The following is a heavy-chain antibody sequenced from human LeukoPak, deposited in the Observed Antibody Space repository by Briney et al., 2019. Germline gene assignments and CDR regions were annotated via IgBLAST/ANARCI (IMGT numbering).Heavy chain of an antibody. CDR3: ARAGGSGYSGYGY. Sequence: GGSLRLSCAASGFTFSSYAISWVRQAPGKGLEWVSAISGSGGSTYYADSVKGRFTISRDSSKNTLYLQMNSLRAEDTAVYYCARAGGSGYSGYGYWGQGTLVTVSS. CDR1: GFTFSSYA. CDR2: ISGSGGST. V-gene: IGHV3-23*01. D-gene: IGHD5-12*01. J-gene: IGHJ4*02.